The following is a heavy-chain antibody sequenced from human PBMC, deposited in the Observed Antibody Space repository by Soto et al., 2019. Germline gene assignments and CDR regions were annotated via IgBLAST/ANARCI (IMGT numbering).Heavy chain of an antibody. CDR3: ARDPGTGAALRAYHFDY. CDR1: RYSFTTYA. D-gene: IGHD1-1*01. J-gene: IGHJ4*02. CDR2: INAGNGDT. Sequence: PTASVKVSCKASRYSFTTYALHWVRQAPGQRLEWMGWINAGNGDTKYSEKFQGRVTITRDTSANTAYMELSSLRSEDTSVYYCARDPGTGAALRAYHFDYWGQGTLVTVSS. V-gene: IGHV1-3*01.